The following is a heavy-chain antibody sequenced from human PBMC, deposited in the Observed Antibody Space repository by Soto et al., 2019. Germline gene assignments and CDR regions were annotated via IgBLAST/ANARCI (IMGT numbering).Heavy chain of an antibody. J-gene: IGHJ4*02. V-gene: IGHV3-23*01. Sequence: GGSLTLSCAASGCTFSSYAMSWCRQAPGKGLEWASGINGGGDSTYFADSVRGRFTISRDNSKNTLFLQMNSLRAEDTAVYYCARGWTFDLWGQGTLVTVSS. CDR1: GCTFSSYA. D-gene: IGHD1-1*01. CDR3: ARGWTFDL. CDR2: INGGGDST.